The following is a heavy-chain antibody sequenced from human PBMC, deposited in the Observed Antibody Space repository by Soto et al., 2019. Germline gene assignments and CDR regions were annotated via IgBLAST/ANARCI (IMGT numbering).Heavy chain of an antibody. CDR1: SGFISSNNW. J-gene: IGHJ4*02. Sequence: QVQLQESGPGLVTPSGTLSLTCAVSSGFISSNNWWIWVRQPPGKGLEWIGEIFHSGSTNYNPSLKSRVTISVDKTKNQFSLNLSSVTDVDTAIYYCAKMRSGSSYFDYWGQGILVTVSS. CDR3: AKMRSGSSYFDY. D-gene: IGHD6-6*01. CDR2: IFHSGST. V-gene: IGHV4-4*02.